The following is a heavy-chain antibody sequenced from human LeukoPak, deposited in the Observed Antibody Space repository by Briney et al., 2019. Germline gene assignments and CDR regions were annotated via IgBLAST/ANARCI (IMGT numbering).Heavy chain of an antibody. D-gene: IGHD3-16*01. Sequence: GGSLRLSCAASGFTFSSYWMNWARQAPGKGLEWVASINHNGNVNYYVDSVKGRFTISRDNAKNSLYLQTSNLRAEDTAVYFCARGGGLDVWGQGATVTVSS. CDR3: ARGGGLDV. CDR2: INHNGNVN. J-gene: IGHJ6*02. V-gene: IGHV3-7*03. CDR1: GFTFSSYW.